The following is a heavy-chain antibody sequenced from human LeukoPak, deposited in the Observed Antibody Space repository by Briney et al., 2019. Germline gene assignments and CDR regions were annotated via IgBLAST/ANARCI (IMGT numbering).Heavy chain of an antibody. J-gene: IGHJ6*03. Sequence: GGSLRLSCAASGFTFSSYWMNWVRQAPGKGLEWVSSISSSSSYIYYADSVKGRFTISRDNSKNTLYLQMNSLRAEDTAVYYCAKDGAIFGVVKVSYYYYMDVWGKGTTVTVSS. CDR2: ISSSSSYI. D-gene: IGHD3-3*01. CDR3: AKDGAIFGVVKVSYYYYMDV. CDR1: GFTFSSYW. V-gene: IGHV3-21*01.